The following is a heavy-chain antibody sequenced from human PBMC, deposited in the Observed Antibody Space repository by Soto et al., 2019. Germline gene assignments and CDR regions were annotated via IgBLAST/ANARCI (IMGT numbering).Heavy chain of an antibody. Sequence: EVQLLESGGGLVQPGGSLRLSCAASGFTFSSYAMSWVRQAPGKGLEWVSVISGSGGSTYYADSVKGRFTISRDSSKNTLDLQMNCLRADDTAVYYCAKARGLRPNWYFDLWGRGSLVTVSS. V-gene: IGHV3-23*01. CDR3: AKARGLRPNWYFDL. CDR1: GFTFSSYA. J-gene: IGHJ2*01. CDR2: ISGSGGST. D-gene: IGHD4-17*01.